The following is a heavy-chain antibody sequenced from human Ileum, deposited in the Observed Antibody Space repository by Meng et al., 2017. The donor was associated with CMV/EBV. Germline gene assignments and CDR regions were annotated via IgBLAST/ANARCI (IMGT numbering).Heavy chain of an antibody. CDR3: ARWNGYGYGLNY. D-gene: IGHD5-18*01. CDR1: GFNFGDYW. Sequence: GESLKISCAAAGFNFGDYWMSWVRQSPEKGLEWVADIKQDGSKKYYAASVKGRFTISRDNAERSLYLQMNSLRVDDTSVYYCARWNGYGYGLNYWGQGTVVTVSS. CDR2: IKQDGSKK. J-gene: IGHJ4*02. V-gene: IGHV3-7*01.